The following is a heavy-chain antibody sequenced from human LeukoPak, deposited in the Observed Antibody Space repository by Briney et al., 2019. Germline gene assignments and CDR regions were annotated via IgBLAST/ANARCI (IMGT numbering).Heavy chain of an antibody. CDR3: ARGVTGIYYYYYMDV. J-gene: IGHJ6*03. CDR2: INPNSGGT. D-gene: IGHD3-10*01. CDR1: GYTFTGYY. Sequence: ASVKVSCKASGYTFTGYYIHWVRQAPGQGLEWMGWINPNSGGTNYQGRVTMTRDTSISTAYMELSRLNSDDTAVYYCARGVTGIYYYYYMDVWGTGTTVTVSS. V-gene: IGHV1-2*02.